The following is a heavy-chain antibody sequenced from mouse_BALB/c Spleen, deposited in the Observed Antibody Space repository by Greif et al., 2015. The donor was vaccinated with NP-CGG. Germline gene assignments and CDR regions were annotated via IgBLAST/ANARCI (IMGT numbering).Heavy chain of an antibody. V-gene: IGHV7-3*02. CDR1: GFTFTDYY. CDR2: IRNKANGYTT. J-gene: IGHJ4*01. Sequence: VQLQQSGGGLVQPGGSLRLSCATSGFTFTDYYMSWVRQPPGKALEWLGFIRNKANGYTTEYSASVKGRFTISRDNSQSILYLQMNALRAEDSATYYCARDGGPYYGNFYAMDYWGQGTSVTVSS. CDR3: ARDGGPYYGNFYAMDY. D-gene: IGHD2-10*01.